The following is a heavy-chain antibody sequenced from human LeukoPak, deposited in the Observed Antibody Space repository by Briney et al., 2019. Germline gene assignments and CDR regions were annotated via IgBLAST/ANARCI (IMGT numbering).Heavy chain of an antibody. CDR1: GFTVSSNY. Sequence: GSLRLSCAASGFTVSSNYMSWVRQAPGKGLEWIGEINHSGSTNYNPSLKSRVTISVDTSKNQFSLKLSSVTAADTAVYYCARDHYDSRGYYSGYMDVWGKGTTVTISS. D-gene: IGHD3-22*01. J-gene: IGHJ6*03. V-gene: IGHV4-34*01. CDR3: ARDHYDSRGYYSGYMDV. CDR2: INHSGST.